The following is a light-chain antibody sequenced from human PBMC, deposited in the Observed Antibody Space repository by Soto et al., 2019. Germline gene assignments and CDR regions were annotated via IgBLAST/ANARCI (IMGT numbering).Light chain of an antibody. CDR2: GAS. Sequence: IVLTQSPAILALSPGDRATLSCRASQSVSSSYLAWYQHKPGQAPRLLIHGASSRVTGIPERFSGSGSGTDFTLTITRLEPEDFAVYYCQQYQSLTFGGGTKVDIK. V-gene: IGKV3-20*01. CDR1: QSVSSSY. J-gene: IGKJ4*01. CDR3: QQYQSLT.